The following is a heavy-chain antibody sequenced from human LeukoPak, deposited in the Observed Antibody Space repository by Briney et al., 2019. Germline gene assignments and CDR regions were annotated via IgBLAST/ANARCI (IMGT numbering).Heavy chain of an antibody. Sequence: SETLSLTCTVSGGSISSSSYYWGWLRQPPGKGLEWIGSIYYSGSTYYNPSLKSRVTISVDTSKNQFSLKLSSVTAADTAVYYCASVSRSEWLREYYFDYWGQGTLVTVSS. J-gene: IGHJ4*02. CDR2: IYYSGST. CDR1: GGSISSSSYY. V-gene: IGHV4-39*07. CDR3: ASVSRSEWLREYYFDY. D-gene: IGHD5-12*01.